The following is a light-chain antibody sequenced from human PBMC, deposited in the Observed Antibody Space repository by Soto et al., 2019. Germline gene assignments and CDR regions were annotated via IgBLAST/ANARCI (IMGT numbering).Light chain of an antibody. V-gene: IGKV2-28*01. CDR1: QSLLHSNGYNY. CDR3: MQALQSPPYT. CDR2: LGS. J-gene: IGKJ2*01. Sequence: DIVMTQSPLSLPVTPGEPAAISCRSSQSLLHSNGYNYLDWYLQKPGQSPKLLIYLGSNRATGVPDRYSGSGSGTDFKLKISRVEAEDVGVYYCMQALQSPPYTFGQGTKLEIK.